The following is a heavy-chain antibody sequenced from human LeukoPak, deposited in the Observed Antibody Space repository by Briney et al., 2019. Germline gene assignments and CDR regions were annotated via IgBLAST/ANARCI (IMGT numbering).Heavy chain of an antibody. Sequence: GGSLRLSCAASGFTFSSYWMSWVRQAPGKGLEWVANIKQDGSEKYYVDSVKGRFTISRDNAKNSLYLQMNSLRVEDTAVYYCAREVGDPLGANDYWGQGILVTVSS. J-gene: IGHJ4*02. D-gene: IGHD2-15*01. CDR2: IKQDGSEK. CDR3: AREVGDPLGANDY. CDR1: GFTFSSYW. V-gene: IGHV3-7*01.